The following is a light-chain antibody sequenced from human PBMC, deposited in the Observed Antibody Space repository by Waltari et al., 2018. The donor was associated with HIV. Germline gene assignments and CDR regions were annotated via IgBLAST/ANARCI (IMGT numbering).Light chain of an antibody. CDR2: KDN. CDR3: QSADSAGTYRV. CDR1: ALPKQH. Sequence: SYELTQPPSVSVSPGQTASITCSGDALPKQHGYWYQQKPGQAPVLVIYKDNERPSGIPERFSGSSSGTTVTLTISGVQAEDEADYYCQSADSAGTYRVFGAGTKVTVL. V-gene: IGLV3-25*03. J-gene: IGLJ1*01.